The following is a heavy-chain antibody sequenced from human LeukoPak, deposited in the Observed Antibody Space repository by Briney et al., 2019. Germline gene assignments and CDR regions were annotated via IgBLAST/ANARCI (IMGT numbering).Heavy chain of an antibody. CDR2: ISWDGGST. V-gene: IGHV3-43D*03. D-gene: IGHD3-10*01. CDR1: GFTFDDYA. Sequence: PGGSLRLSCAASGFTFDDYAMHWVRQAPGKGLEWVSLISWDGGSTYYADSVKGRFTISRDNSKNSLYLQMNSLRAEDTALYYCAKDITYYYGSGSSRGYYGMDVWGQGTTVTVSS. CDR3: AKDITYYYGSGSSRGYYGMDV. J-gene: IGHJ6*02.